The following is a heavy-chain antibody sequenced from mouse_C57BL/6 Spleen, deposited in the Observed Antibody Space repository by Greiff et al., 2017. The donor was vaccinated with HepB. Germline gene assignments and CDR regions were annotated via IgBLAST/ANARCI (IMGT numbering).Heavy chain of an antibody. V-gene: IGHV1-69*01. CDR1: GYTFTSYW. J-gene: IGHJ3*01. Sequence: QVQLQQPGAELVMPGASVKLSCKASGYTFTSYWMHWVKQRPGQGLEWIGEIDPSDSYTNYNQRFKGKSTLTVDKSSSTAYMQLSSLTSEDSAVYYCASISSWFAYWGQGTLVTVSA. CDR2: IDPSDSYT. CDR3: ASISSWFAY.